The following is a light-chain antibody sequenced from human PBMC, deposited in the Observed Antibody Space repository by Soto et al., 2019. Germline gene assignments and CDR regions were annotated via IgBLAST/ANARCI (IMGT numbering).Light chain of an antibody. CDR1: QSLVYSDGNAY. V-gene: IGKV2-30*01. J-gene: IGKJ2*01. CDR2: KVS. Sequence: DVVMTQSPLSLPVTLGQPASISCRSSQSLVYSDGNAYLNWFHQRPGQSPRRLIYKVSYRDSGVPDGFGGGGSGTDFTLKISRVEAEDVGVDYGMQGTHWPPYTFGQGTKLEIK. CDR3: MQGTHWPPYT.